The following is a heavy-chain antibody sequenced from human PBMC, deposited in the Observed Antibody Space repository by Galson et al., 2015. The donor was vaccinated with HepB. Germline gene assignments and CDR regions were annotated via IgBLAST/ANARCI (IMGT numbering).Heavy chain of an antibody. V-gene: IGHV3-30*02. CDR2: IRYDGSNK. J-gene: IGHJ2*01. Sequence: SLRLSCAASGFTYSSYGMHWVRQAPGKGLEWVAFIRYDGSNKYYADSVKGRFTISRDNSKNTLYLQMNSLRAEDTAVYYCAKRGYSSGWASPGIAVGESWYFDLWGRGTLVTVSS. CDR3: AKRGYSSGWASPGIAVGESWYFDL. CDR1: GFTYSSYG. D-gene: IGHD6-19*01.